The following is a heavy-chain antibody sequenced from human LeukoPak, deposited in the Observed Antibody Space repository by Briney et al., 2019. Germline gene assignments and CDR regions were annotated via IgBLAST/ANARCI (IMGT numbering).Heavy chain of an antibody. V-gene: IGHV3-48*01. J-gene: IGHJ4*02. Sequence: GGSLRLSCAASGFTFSSSAMNWVRQAPGKGLEWLSYISTSSTTIYYADSVKGRFTISRDNAKNSLYLQMNSLRAEDTAVYYCARDKYYYDSSGGGYYFDYWGQGTLVTVSS. D-gene: IGHD3-22*01. CDR3: ARDKYYYDSSGGGYYFDY. CDR1: GFTFSSSA. CDR2: ISTSSTTI.